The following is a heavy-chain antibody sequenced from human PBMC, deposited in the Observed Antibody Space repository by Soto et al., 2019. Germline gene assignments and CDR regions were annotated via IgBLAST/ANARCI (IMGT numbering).Heavy chain of an antibody. CDR2: INAGNGNT. Sequence: QVQLVQSGAEVKKPGASVKVSCKASGYTFTSYAMHWVRQAPGQRLEWMGWINAGNGNTKYSQKFEGRVTITRDTSASTAYMEPSSLRSEDTAVYDCERGPGGPDGPGDYWGQATLVTVSS. CDR3: ERGPGGPDGPGDY. J-gene: IGHJ4*02. V-gene: IGHV1-3*01. CDR1: GYTFTSYA. D-gene: IGHD2-15*01.